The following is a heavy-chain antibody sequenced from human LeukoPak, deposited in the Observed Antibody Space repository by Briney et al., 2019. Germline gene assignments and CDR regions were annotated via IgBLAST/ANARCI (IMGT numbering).Heavy chain of an antibody. Sequence: ASVKVSCKASGYTFTGYFIHWLRQAPGQGLEWMGWINPDTGDTNYAQKFQGRVTMTRDTSISTAYMELSGLRSDDTAVFYCARGNYGGDSWRFAFDYWGQGTLVTVSS. CDR3: ARGNYGGDSWRFAFDY. J-gene: IGHJ4*02. CDR2: INPDTGDT. V-gene: IGHV1-2*02. D-gene: IGHD4-23*01. CDR1: GYTFTGYF.